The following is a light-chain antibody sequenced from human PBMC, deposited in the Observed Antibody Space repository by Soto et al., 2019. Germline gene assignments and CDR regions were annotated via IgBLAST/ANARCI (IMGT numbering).Light chain of an antibody. V-gene: IGKV3-20*01. Sequence: ELVMTQSPATLSVSPGERATLSCRASQSVGSDLAWYQQKPGQAPRLLIYGASNRATGIPDRFSGSGSGTEFTLTISRLEPEDFAVYDCQQYGSSGTFGQGTKVDNK. CDR2: GAS. CDR3: QQYGSSGT. CDR1: QSVGSD. J-gene: IGKJ1*01.